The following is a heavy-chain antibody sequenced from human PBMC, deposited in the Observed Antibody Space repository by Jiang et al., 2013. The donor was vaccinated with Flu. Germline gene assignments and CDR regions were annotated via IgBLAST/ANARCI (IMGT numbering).Heavy chain of an antibody. J-gene: IGHJ6*02. CDR1: GYTFTSYD. CDR3: ARDMVAAYSVHYYYGMDV. V-gene: IGHV1-8*01. CDR2: MNPNSGNT. Sequence: SGAEVKKPGASVKVSCKASGYTFTSYDINWVRQATGQGLEWMGWMNPNSGNTGYAQKFQGRVTMTRNTSISTAYMELSSLRSEDTAVYYCARDMVAAYSVHYYYGMDVWGQGTTVTVSS. D-gene: IGHD2-15*01.